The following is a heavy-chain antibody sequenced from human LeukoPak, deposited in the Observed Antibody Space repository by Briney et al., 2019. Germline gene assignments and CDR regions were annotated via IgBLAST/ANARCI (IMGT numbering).Heavy chain of an antibody. CDR3: AKGRELALLDAFDI. CDR2: ISWNSGSI. J-gene: IGHJ3*02. Sequence: PGGSLRLSCAASGFTFDDYAMHWVRQAPGKGLEWVSGISWNSGSIGYADSVKGRFTISRDNAKNSLYLQMNSLRAEDMALYYCAKGRELALLDAFDILGQGTMVTVSS. CDR1: GFTFDDYA. D-gene: IGHD1-26*01. V-gene: IGHV3-9*03.